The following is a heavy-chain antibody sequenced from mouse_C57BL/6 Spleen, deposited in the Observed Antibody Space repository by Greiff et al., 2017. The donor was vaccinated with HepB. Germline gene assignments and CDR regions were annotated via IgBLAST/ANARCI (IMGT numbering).Heavy chain of an antibody. CDR1: GYAFTSYW. D-gene: IGHD1-1*01. V-gene: IGHV1-80*01. J-gene: IGHJ3*01. CDR2: IYPGDGDT. CDR3: EDSGVYDDDGT. Sequence: QVQLQQSGAELVKPGASVKISCKASGYAFTSYWMNWVKQRPGQGLEWIGQIYPGDGDTNYNGKFKGKATLTADKSSSTAYMQLSSLTSEDSAVYFCEDSGVYDDDGTWGQGTLVTVSA.